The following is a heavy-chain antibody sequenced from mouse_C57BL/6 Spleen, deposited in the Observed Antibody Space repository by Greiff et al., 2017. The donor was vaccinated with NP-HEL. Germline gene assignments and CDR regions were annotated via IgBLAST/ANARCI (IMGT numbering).Heavy chain of an antibody. J-gene: IGHJ4*01. CDR1: GYTFTSYW. Sequence: VKLSCKASGYTFTSYWMHWVKQRPGRGLEWIGRIDPNSGGTKYNEKFKSKATLTVDKPSSTAYMQLSSLTSEDSAVYYCARGIYDGYYEGAMDYWGQGTSVTVSS. D-gene: IGHD2-3*01. CDR3: ARGIYDGYYEGAMDY. CDR2: IDPNSGGT. V-gene: IGHV1-72*01.